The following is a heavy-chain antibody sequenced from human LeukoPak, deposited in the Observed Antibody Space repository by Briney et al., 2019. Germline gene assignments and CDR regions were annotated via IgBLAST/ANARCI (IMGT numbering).Heavy chain of an antibody. D-gene: IGHD6-19*01. V-gene: IGHV1-18*01. CDR1: GYTFTSYG. Sequence: GASVKVSCKASGYTFTSYGISWVRQAPGQGLEWMGWISAYNGNTNYAQKLQGRVTMTTDTSTSTAYMELRGLRSDDTAVYYCAIYHSSDWSRGPPINWFDPWGQGTLVTVSS. J-gene: IGHJ5*02. CDR3: AIYHSSDWSRGPPINWFDP. CDR2: ISAYNGNT.